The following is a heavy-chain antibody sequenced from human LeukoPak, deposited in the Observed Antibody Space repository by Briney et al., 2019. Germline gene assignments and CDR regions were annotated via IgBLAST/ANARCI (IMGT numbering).Heavy chain of an antibody. J-gene: IGHJ6*03. D-gene: IGHD3-3*01. CDR1: GFTFSSYE. V-gene: IGHV3-48*03. Sequence: PGGSLRLPCAASGFTFSSYEMNWVRQAPGKGLEWVSYISSSGSTIYYADSVKGRFTISRDNAKNSLYLQMNSLRAEDTAVYYCARAGRFLEWLSSSYYYYYMDVWGKGTTVTVSS. CDR2: ISSSGSTI. CDR3: ARAGRFLEWLSSSYYYYYMDV.